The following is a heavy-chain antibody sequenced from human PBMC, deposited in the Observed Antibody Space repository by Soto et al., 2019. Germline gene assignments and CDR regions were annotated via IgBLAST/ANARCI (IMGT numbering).Heavy chain of an antibody. CDR3: ARDTGTDYGDNSIPFDY. CDR2: ISYDGTNK. D-gene: IGHD4-17*01. CDR1: GFTFSSFA. V-gene: IGHV3-30-3*01. Sequence: QVQLVESGGGVVQPGRSLRLSCAASGFTFSSFAVHWVRQAPGKGLEWVALISYDGTNKYYADSVKGRFTISRDNSKNTVYLQMNSLRAEDTAIYYCARDTGTDYGDNSIPFDYWGQGTLVTVSS. J-gene: IGHJ4*02.